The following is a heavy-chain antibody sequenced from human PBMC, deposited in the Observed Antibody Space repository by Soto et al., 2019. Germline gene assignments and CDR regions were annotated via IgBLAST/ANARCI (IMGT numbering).Heavy chain of an antibody. CDR3: ARRYYYDGSGPYGMDV. V-gene: IGHV3-23*01. Sequence: GGSLRLSCAVSGFTFNSYGMSWVRPAPGKGLEWVSAISASGGSRYYADSVKGRFTISRDNSKNTLFLQMNSLSAEDTAVYYCARRYYYDGSGPYGMDVWGQGTTVTVSS. CDR1: GFTFNSYG. D-gene: IGHD3-22*01. J-gene: IGHJ6*02. CDR2: ISASGGSR.